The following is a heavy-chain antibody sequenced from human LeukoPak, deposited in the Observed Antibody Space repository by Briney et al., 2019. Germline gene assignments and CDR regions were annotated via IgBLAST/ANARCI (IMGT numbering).Heavy chain of an antibody. CDR2: ISSSRSYT. V-gene: IGHV3-11*03. CDR1: GFTFSDYY. J-gene: IGHJ4*02. Sequence: PGGSLRLSCAASGFTFSDYYMSWIRQAPDRGLEWVSYISSSRSYTNYADSVKGRFTISRDNAKNSLYLQTNSLRSEDTAVYYCARNLPGYSYLYDYWGQGTLVTVSS. D-gene: IGHD2-15*01. CDR3: ARNLPGYSYLYDY.